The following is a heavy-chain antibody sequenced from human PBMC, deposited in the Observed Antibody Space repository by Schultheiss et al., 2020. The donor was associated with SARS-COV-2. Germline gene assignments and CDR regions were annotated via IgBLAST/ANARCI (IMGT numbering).Heavy chain of an antibody. Sequence: SETLSLTCGVYGGSFTGHYWSWIRQPPGKGLQWVGGVTHSGSTNYNPSLKSRVTISVDTSKNQFSLKLSSVTAADTAVYYCARQGLGYSFDYWGQGTLVTVSS. CDR1: GGSFTGHY. CDR3: ARQGLGYSFDY. D-gene: IGHD2-21*01. V-gene: IGHV4-34*01. CDR2: VTHSGST. J-gene: IGHJ4*02.